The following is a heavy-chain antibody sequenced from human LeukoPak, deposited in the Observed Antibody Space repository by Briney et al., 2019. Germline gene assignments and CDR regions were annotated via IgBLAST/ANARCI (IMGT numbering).Heavy chain of an antibody. CDR3: ARASEDSGSYYDLDY. J-gene: IGHJ4*02. Sequence: ASVKVSCKASGYTSTSYGISWVRQAPGQGLEWMGWISAYNGNTNYAQKLQGRVTMTRNTSISTAYMELSSLRSEDTAVYYCARASEDSGSYYDLDYWGQGTLVTVSS. CDR2: ISAYNGNT. V-gene: IGHV1-18*01. D-gene: IGHD1-26*01. CDR1: GYTSTSYG.